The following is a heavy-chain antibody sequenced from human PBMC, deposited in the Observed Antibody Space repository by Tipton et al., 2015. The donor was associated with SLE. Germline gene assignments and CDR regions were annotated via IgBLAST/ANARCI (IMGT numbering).Heavy chain of an antibody. Sequence: SLRLSCAASGFTFSSYVMTWVRQAPGKGLEWVATLSGSGDSTSHADSVRGRFSISRDNSKNTLYLHMNSLRVDDTALYYCAKGMAGSWFPPPTFDSWGQGTKVTVSS. V-gene: IGHV3-23*01. CDR3: AKGMAGSWFPPPTFDS. D-gene: IGHD6-13*01. CDR1: GFTFSSYV. J-gene: IGHJ4*02. CDR2: LSGSGDST.